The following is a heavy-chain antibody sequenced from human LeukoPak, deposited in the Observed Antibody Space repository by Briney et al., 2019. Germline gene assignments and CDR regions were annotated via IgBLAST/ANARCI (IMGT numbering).Heavy chain of an antibody. J-gene: IGHJ6*04. D-gene: IGHD6-13*01. CDR1: GYTFTGYY. Sequence: ASVKVFCKASGYTFTGYYMHWVRQAPGQGLEWMGWTNPNSGGTNYAQKFQGWVTMTRDTSISTAYMELSRLRSDDTAVYYCARGGSSWPRTYYYYGMDVWGKGTTVTGSS. CDR2: TNPNSGGT. V-gene: IGHV1-2*04. CDR3: ARGGSSWPRTYYYYGMDV.